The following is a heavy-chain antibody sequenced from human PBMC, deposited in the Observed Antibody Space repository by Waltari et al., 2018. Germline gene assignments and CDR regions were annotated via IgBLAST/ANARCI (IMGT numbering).Heavy chain of an antibody. Sequence: EVQLVESGGGSIQPGGSLRLSCGASGFTFSSSFMSWVRQAPGKGLEWVSINYNDGTTYYGDSVKGRFTIYRDNSKSTMYLQMNTLRTEDTAGYYCATGRYRFFDYWGQGTLVTVSS. D-gene: IGHD1-26*01. V-gene: IGHV3-53*01. CDR3: ATGRYRFFDY. CDR1: GFTFSSSF. J-gene: IGHJ4*02. CDR2: NYNDGTT.